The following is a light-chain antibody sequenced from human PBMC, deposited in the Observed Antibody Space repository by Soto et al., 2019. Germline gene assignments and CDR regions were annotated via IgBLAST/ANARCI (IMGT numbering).Light chain of an antibody. CDR2: AAS. V-gene: IGKV1-27*01. CDR3: QKYDSAPLT. Sequence: DILMTQSPSSLSASVGDRVTITCRARQGIKNYLAWYQQKPGKIPKLLIYAASTLQSGVPSRFSGSGSGTDFALTITSLQPEDVATYYCQKYDSAPLTFGGGTKVEIK. J-gene: IGKJ4*01. CDR1: QGIKNY.